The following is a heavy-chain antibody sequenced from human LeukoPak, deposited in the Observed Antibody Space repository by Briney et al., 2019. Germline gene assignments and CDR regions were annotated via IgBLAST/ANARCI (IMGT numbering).Heavy chain of an antibody. CDR3: ARGEALGDAFDI. V-gene: IGHV3-66*01. CDR1: GFTVSSNY. J-gene: IGHJ3*02. Sequence: PGGSLRLSCAISGFTVSSNYMNWVRQAPGKGLEWVSVIYSGGTTYYADSVKGRFTISKDNSKNTLYLQMTSLRAEDTAVYYCARGEALGDAFDIWGQGTMVTVSS. CDR2: IYSGGTT.